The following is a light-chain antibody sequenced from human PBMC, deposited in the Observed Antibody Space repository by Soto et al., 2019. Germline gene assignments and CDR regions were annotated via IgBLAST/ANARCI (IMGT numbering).Light chain of an antibody. CDR3: QQRSNWPPVFT. CDR1: QSVSSY. CDR2: DAS. Sequence: EIVLTQSPATLSLSPGERATLSCRASQSVSSYLAWYQQKPGQAPRLLIYDASSRATGIPARFSGSGSVTDFTLTISSLEPEDFAVYYCQQRSNWPPVFTFGPGTKVDIK. V-gene: IGKV3-11*01. J-gene: IGKJ3*01.